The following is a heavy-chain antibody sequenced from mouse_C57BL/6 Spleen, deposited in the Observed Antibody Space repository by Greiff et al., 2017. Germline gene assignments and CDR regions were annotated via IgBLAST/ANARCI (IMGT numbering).Heavy chain of an antibody. Sequence: EVQLVESGAELVKPGASVKLSCTASGFNIKDYYMHWVKQRTEQGLEWIGRIDPEDGETKYAPKFQGKATITADTSSNTAYLQLSSLTSEDTAVYYCASPDSSGYGPFAYWGQGTLVTVSA. J-gene: IGHJ3*01. D-gene: IGHD3-2*02. CDR3: ASPDSSGYGPFAY. CDR1: GFNIKDYY. CDR2: IDPEDGET. V-gene: IGHV14-2*01.